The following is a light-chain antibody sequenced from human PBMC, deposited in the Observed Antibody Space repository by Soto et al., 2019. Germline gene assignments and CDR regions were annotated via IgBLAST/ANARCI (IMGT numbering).Light chain of an antibody. CDR2: SAY. Sequence: EIVLTQSPGTLSLSPGERATLSCRASQSVSSTYLAWYQQKPGQAPRLLIYSAYSRATGIPDRFSGSGSGKDFTITISRLEPEDFAVYYCQQYGSSPGWTFGQGTKVEIK. CDR3: QQYGSSPGWT. CDR1: QSVSSTY. V-gene: IGKV3-20*01. J-gene: IGKJ1*01.